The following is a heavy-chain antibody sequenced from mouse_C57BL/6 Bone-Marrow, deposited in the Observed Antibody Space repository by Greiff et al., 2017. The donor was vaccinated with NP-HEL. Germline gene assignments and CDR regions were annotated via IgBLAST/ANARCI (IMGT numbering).Heavy chain of an antibody. D-gene: IGHD3-1*01. CDR3: ATAHYYAMDY. CDR2: IDPSDSYT. CDR1: GYTFTSYW. Sequence: QVQLQQPGAELVMPCASLPLSFTSSGYTFTSYWMHWVKQRPGQGLEWIGEIDPSDSYTNYNQKFKGKSTLTVDKSSSTAYMQLSSLTSEDSAVYYCATAHYYAMDYWGQGTSVTVSS. V-gene: IGHV1-69*01. J-gene: IGHJ4*01.